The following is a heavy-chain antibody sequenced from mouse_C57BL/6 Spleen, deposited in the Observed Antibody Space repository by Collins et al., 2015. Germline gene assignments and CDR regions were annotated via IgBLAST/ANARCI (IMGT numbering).Heavy chain of an antibody. CDR3: ARSGIRPVRAMDY. D-gene: IGHD3-1*01. Sequence: KDKATLTVDKSSSTAYMQLSSLTSEDSAVYYCARSGIRPVRAMDYWGQGTSVTVSS. V-gene: IGHV1-52*01. J-gene: IGHJ4*01.